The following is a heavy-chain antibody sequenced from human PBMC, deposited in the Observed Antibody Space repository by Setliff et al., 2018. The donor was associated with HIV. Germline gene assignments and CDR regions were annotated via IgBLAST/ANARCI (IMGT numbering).Heavy chain of an antibody. CDR3: ARSIYEWGAFDI. J-gene: IGHJ3*02. D-gene: IGHD2-8*01. Sequence: ASVKVSCKAPGHTFINYYIHWVRQAPGQGLEWMGIIYSGGGSTNYAQKFQGRITMTSDTSTSTVYTELSSLRSEDSAVYYCARSIYEWGAFDIWGQGTMVTVSS. V-gene: IGHV1-46*01. CDR2: IYSGGGST. CDR1: GHTFINYY.